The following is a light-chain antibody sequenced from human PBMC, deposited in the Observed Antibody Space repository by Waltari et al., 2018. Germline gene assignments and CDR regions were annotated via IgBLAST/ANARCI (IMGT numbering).Light chain of an antibody. J-gene: IGLJ2*01. CDR3: HSRETFSTRL. CDR1: TLSRYS. Sequence: SSDLTQDPSVSVALGQTVRSPCHGDTLSRYSASWYQQRPGQAPILVLYGPDNRPSGIPDRFSGSTSGNTASLTITGAQAEDEADYYCHSRETFSTRLFGGGTRLTV. V-gene: IGLV3-19*01. CDR2: GPD.